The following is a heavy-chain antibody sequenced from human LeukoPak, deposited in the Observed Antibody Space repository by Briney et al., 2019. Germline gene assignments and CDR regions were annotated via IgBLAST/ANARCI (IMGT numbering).Heavy chain of an antibody. CDR2: IIPICGTA. D-gene: IGHD1-1*01. CDR1: GGTFISYA. J-gene: IGHJ3*02. V-gene: IGHV1-69*13. Sequence: ASVKVSRKASGGTFISYAISWVRQAPGQGLGWVGGIIPICGTANYAQKFQGRGTITADGSTSTAYMELSSMRSEATAVYYCARDHGAGFDFDIWGQGTMVTVSS. CDR3: ARDHGAGFDFDI.